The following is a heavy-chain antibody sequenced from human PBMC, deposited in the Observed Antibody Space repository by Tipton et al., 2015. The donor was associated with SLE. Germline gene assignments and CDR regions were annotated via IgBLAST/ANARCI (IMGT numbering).Heavy chain of an antibody. Sequence: QLVQSGAEVKKPGASVKVSCKASGYTFTSYGISWVRQAPGQGLEWMGGIIPILGIANYAQKFQGRVTITADKSTSTAYMELSSLRSEDTAVYYCARYWDEGVVVMDIWGQGTMVTVSS. V-gene: IGHV1-69*10. CDR3: ARYWDEGVVVMDI. D-gene: IGHD2-21*01. CDR2: IIPILGIA. J-gene: IGHJ3*02. CDR1: GYTFTSYG.